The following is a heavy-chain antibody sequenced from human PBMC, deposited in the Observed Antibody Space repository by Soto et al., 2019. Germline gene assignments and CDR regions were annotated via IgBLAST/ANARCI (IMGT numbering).Heavy chain of an antibody. Sequence: QVQLQESGPGLVKPSETLSLTCTVSGGSISTYYWSWIRQAPGKGLEWIGYIYHSGGTTYNPSLESRVTMSVDTSKNQFSLKLSSVTAADTAIYYCARDTTSGSYWDHWGQGTLVTVSS. CDR3: ARDTTSGSYWDH. CDR1: GGSISTYY. CDR2: IYHSGGT. V-gene: IGHV4-59*01. J-gene: IGHJ4*02. D-gene: IGHD1-26*01.